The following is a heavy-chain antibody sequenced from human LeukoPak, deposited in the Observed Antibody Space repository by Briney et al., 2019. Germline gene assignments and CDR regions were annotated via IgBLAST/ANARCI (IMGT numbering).Heavy chain of an antibody. CDR3: ARGLRTVYGDPISTPIDY. V-gene: IGHV3-7*01. CDR1: GFTFSSYW. J-gene: IGHJ4*02. D-gene: IGHD4-17*01. CDR2: IKQDGSEK. Sequence: GGSLRLSCAASGFTFSSYWMSWVRQAPGKGLEWVANIKQDGSEKYYVDSVKGRFTISRDNAKNSLYLQMNSLRAEDTAVYYCARGLRTVYGDPISTPIDYWGQGTLVTVSS.